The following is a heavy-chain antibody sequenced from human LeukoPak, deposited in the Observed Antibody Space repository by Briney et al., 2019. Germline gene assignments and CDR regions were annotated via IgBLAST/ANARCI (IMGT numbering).Heavy chain of an antibody. CDR2: ISGGGSGT. V-gene: IGHV3-23*01. J-gene: IGHJ3*02. CDR1: GFTFSSYW. D-gene: IGHD3-22*01. CDR3: AKAVGSSGYFSRDAFDI. Sequence: GGSLRLSCAASGFTFSSYWMSWVRQAPGKGLEWVAVISGGGSGTYYADSVRGRSTISRDNSKNTVYLQMNSLRAEDTAIYYCAKAVGSSGYFSRDAFDIWGQGTMVTVSS.